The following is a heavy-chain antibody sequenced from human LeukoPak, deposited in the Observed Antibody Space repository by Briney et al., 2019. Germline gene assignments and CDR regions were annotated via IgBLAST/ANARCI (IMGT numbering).Heavy chain of an antibody. D-gene: IGHD3-10*01. V-gene: IGHV4-61*02. CDR2: IYSSGGT. CDR1: GGSISSGSYY. Sequence: PSETLSLTCTASGGSISSGSYYWSWIRQPAGKGLEWIGRIYSSGGTNYNPSLKSRVTISVHTSRNQFSLKLSSVTAADTAVYYCARGPYYYGGSALDIWGQGTMVTVSS. J-gene: IGHJ3*02. CDR3: ARGPYYYGGSALDI.